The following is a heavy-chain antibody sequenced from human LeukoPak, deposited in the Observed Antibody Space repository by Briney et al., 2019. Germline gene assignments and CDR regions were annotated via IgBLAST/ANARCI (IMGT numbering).Heavy chain of an antibody. V-gene: IGHV3-21*01. Sequence: GGSLRPSCAAAGLTFSSYSTNSVRQAPGKGLGWVSSISSSSSYIYYADSVKGRFTISRDNAKNSLYLQMNSLRAEDTAVYYCARARDGYPIGYFDYWGQGTLVTVSS. J-gene: IGHJ4*02. CDR1: GLTFSSYS. CDR2: ISSSSSYI. D-gene: IGHD5-24*01. CDR3: ARARDGYPIGYFDY.